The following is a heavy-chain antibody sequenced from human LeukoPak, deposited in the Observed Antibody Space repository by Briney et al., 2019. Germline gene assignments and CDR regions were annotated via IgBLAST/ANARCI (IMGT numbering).Heavy chain of an antibody. V-gene: IGHV1-18*01. CDR3: ARDGETTVVTPRYFDY. Sequence: VKVSFKASGYTFGSFGINWVRQAPGQGLEWVGWISPDNGNTKFAQKFQGRLIMTRDTSTSTVYMELSSLRSEDTAVYYCARDGETTVVTPRYFDYWGQGTLVTVSS. J-gene: IGHJ4*02. CDR1: GYTFGSFG. D-gene: IGHD4-23*01. CDR2: ISPDNGNT.